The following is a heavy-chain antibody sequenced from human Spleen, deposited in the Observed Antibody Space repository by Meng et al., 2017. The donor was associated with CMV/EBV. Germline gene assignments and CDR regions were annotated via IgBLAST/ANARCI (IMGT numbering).Heavy chain of an antibody. J-gene: IGHJ5*02. D-gene: IGHD1/OR15-1a*01. Sequence: GSLRLSCAVYGGSFSGYYWSWIRQPPGKGLEWIGSIYYNGNTYYNPSLKSRVTISGDTSKNQFSLKLSSLTAADTALYYCARGETTSGLRFDPWGQGTLVTVSS. CDR3: ARGETTSGLRFDP. CDR1: GGSFSGYY. CDR2: IYYNGNT. V-gene: IGHV4-34*01.